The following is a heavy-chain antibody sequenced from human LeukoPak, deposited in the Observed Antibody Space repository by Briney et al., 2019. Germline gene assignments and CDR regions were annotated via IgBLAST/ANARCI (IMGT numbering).Heavy chain of an antibody. V-gene: IGHV4-34*01. Sequence: SETLSLTCAVYGGSFSGYYWSWIRQPPGKGLEWIGEINHSGSTNYNPSLKSRVNISVDTSKNQFSLKLSSVTAADTAVYYCASAGYCSGGGCLPYYFDYWGQGTLVTVSS. CDR1: GGSFSGYY. D-gene: IGHD2-15*01. CDR2: INHSGST. J-gene: IGHJ4*02. CDR3: ASAGYCSGGGCLPYYFDY.